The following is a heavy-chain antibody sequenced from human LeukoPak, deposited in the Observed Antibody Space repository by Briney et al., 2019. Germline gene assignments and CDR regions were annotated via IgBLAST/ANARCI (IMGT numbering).Heavy chain of an antibody. CDR1: GGSFSGYY. CDR3: ARARWLHPFDY. J-gene: IGHJ4*02. D-gene: IGHD5-24*01. Sequence: SETLSLTCAVYGGSFSGYYWSWIRQPPGKGLEWIGEINHSGSTNYNPSLKSRVTISVDTSKNQFSLKLSSVTAADTAVYYCARARWLHPFDYWGQGTLVTVSS. CDR2: INHSGST. V-gene: IGHV4-34*01.